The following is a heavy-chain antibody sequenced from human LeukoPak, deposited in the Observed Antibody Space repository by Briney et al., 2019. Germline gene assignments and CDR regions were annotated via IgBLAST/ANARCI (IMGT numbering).Heavy chain of an antibody. J-gene: IGHJ5*02. Sequence: ASVKVSCKASGGTFTSYAMHWVRQAPGQRLEWMGWINAGNGNTKYSQKFQGRVTITRDTSASTAYMELSSLRSEDTAVYYCARDGDYDFWSGYPQGHSWFDPWGQGTLVTVSP. CDR1: GGTFTSYA. D-gene: IGHD3-3*01. V-gene: IGHV1-3*01. CDR2: INAGNGNT. CDR3: ARDGDYDFWSGYPQGHSWFDP.